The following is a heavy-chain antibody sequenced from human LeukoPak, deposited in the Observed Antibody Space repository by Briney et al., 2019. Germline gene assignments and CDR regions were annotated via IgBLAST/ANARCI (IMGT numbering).Heavy chain of an antibody. Sequence: SETLSLTCTVSGGSISSYYWSWIRQPPGKGLEWIGYIYYSGSTSYNPPLKSRVTISVDTSKNQFSLKLGSVTAADTAVYYCAGYYDFWSGYSNWFDPWGQGTLVTVSS. CDR1: GGSISSYY. D-gene: IGHD3-3*01. V-gene: IGHV4-59*01. J-gene: IGHJ5*02. CDR3: AGYYDFWSGYSNWFDP. CDR2: IYYSGST.